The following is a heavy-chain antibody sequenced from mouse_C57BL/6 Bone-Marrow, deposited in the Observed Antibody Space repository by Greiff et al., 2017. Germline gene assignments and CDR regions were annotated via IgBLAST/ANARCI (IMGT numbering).Heavy chain of an antibody. J-gene: IGHJ1*03. CDR2: INPNNGGT. Sequence: VQLKQSGPELVKPGASVKMSCKASGYTFTDYNMHWVKQSHGKSLEWIGYINPNNGGTSYNQKFKGKATLTVNKSSSTAYMELRSLTSEDSAVYYCAIYYYGSSFNWYFDVWGTGTTVTVSS. CDR3: AIYYYGSSFNWYFDV. CDR1: GYTFTDYN. V-gene: IGHV1-22*01. D-gene: IGHD1-1*01.